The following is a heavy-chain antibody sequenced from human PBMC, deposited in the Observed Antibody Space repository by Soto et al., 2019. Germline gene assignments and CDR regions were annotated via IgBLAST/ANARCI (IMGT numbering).Heavy chain of an antibody. CDR3: ARVVTVTTSNRWEHYYYYGMDV. D-gene: IGHD4-17*01. CDR1: GYTFTSYG. J-gene: IGHJ6*02. CDR2: ISAYNGNT. V-gene: IGHV1-18*01. Sequence: ASVKVSCKASGYTFTSYGISWVRQAPGQGLEWMGWISAYNGNTNYAQKLQGRVTMTTDTSTSTAYMELRSLRSDDTAVYYCARVVTVTTSNRWEHYYYYGMDVWGQGTTVTVSS.